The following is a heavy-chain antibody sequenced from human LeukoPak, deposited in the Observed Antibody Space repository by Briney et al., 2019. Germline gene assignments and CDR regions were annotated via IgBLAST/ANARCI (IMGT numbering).Heavy chain of an antibody. D-gene: IGHD3-22*01. V-gene: IGHV3-72*01. J-gene: IGHJ4*02. Sequence: PGGSLRLSCAASGFTFSDHYMDWVRQAPGKGREWVGRTRNKSNSYTTEYAASVKGRFTISRDDSKNSLYLQVNSLKTEDTAVYYCARDPFDSSGYDFDYWGQGTLVTVSS. CDR3: ARDPFDSSGYDFDY. CDR1: GFTFSDHY. CDR2: TRNKSNSYTT.